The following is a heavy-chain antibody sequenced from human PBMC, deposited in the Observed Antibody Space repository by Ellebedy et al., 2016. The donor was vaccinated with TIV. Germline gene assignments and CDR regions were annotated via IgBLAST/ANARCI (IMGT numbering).Heavy chain of an antibody. CDR1: GFTFSSYG. V-gene: IGHV3-33*01. Sequence: GESLKISCTASGFTFSSYGMFWVRQAPGKGLEWVSLIWFDGSRENYAESVKGRFTISRDDSKNTLYLQMSSLRDEDTAVYYCARDRSYGSLEYWGQGTLVTVSS. D-gene: IGHD4-17*01. CDR3: ARDRSYGSLEY. CDR2: IWFDGSRE. J-gene: IGHJ4*02.